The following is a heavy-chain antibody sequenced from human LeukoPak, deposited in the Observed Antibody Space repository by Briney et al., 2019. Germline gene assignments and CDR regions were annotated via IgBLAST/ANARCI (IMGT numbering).Heavy chain of an antibody. V-gene: IGHV3-23*01. CDR3: AKDLHYDSSGSDY. CDR1: DFSFSNYA. D-gene: IGHD3-22*01. J-gene: IGHJ4*02. CDR2: VSNGGGST. Sequence: PGGSLRLSCAASDFSFSNYAMSWVRQAPGKGLEWVSAVSNGGGSTYYADSVKGRFTISRDNSKNTLYLQMNSLRAEDTAVYYCAKDLHYDSSGSDYWGQGTLVTVSS.